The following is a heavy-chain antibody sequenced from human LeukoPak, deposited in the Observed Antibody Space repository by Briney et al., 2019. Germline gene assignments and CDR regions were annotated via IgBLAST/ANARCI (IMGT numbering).Heavy chain of an antibody. J-gene: IGHJ6*03. CDR2: IYDSGST. CDR3: ARVYYYYYYMDV. Sequence: SETLSLTCTVSGGSISSYYWSWIRQPPGKGLEWIGFIYDSGSTNYNPSLKSRVTISVDTSKNQFSLKLRSVTAADTAVYYCARVYYYYYYMDVWGKGTTVTISS. CDR1: GGSISSYY. V-gene: IGHV4-59*12.